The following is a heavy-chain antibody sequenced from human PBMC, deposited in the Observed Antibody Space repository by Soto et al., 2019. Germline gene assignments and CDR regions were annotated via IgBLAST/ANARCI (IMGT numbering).Heavy chain of an antibody. J-gene: IGHJ4*02. Sequence: EVQLVESGGGSVQPGGSLRLSCAASGFTFSTLWMHWVRQVPGKGLVWVSGINNDGSVTDYAESVKGRLTISRDNAKNTLYLRVNSLGVEDTAVYYCVRGGLGHAFDYWGQGALITVSS. CDR1: GFTFSTLW. V-gene: IGHV3-74*01. D-gene: IGHD2-15*01. CDR2: INNDGSVT. CDR3: VRGGLGHAFDY.